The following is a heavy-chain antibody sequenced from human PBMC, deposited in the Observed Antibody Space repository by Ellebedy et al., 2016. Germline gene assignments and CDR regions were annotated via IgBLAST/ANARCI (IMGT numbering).Heavy chain of an antibody. Sequence: SETLSLTCAVSGVSISSDNWWSWVRQSPGKGLEWIGEIYHSGITNYNPSLKSRVTISVDKSKNQFSLKLSSVTAADTALYYCATFNWSDLLVYWGQGTLVTVSS. V-gene: IGHV4-4*02. J-gene: IGHJ4*02. D-gene: IGHD1-20*01. CDR3: ATFNWSDLLVY. CDR2: IYHSGIT. CDR1: GVSISSDNW.